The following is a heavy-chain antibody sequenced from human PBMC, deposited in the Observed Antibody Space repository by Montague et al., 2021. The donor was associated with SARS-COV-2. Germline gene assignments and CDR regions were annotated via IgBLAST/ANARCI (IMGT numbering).Heavy chain of an antibody. V-gene: IGHV3-23*01. CDR1: GFTFSSYA. J-gene: IGHJ4*02. D-gene: IGHD3-10*01. CDR2: ISGSGGST. Sequence: SLRLSCAASGFTFSSYAMSLLRQAPVKGLEWVSAISGSGGSTYYSDSVKGRFTISRDNSKNTLYLQMNSLRAEDTAVYYCAKEGRNTMVRGVFDYWGQGTLVTVSS. CDR3: AKEGRNTMVRGVFDY.